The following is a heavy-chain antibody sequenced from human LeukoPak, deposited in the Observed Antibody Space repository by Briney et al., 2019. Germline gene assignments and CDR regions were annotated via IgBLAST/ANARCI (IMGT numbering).Heavy chain of an antibody. J-gene: IGHJ6*03. V-gene: IGHV3-66*02. CDR3: ASSSSGNYYYYMDV. D-gene: IGHD6-6*01. CDR2: IYSGGST. Sequence: GGSLRLSCAASGFTVSSNYMSWVRQAPGKGLEWVSVIYSGGSTYYADSVKGRFTISRDNSKNTLYLQMNSLRAEDTAVYYCASSSSGNYYYYMDVWGKGTTVTVSS. CDR1: GFTVSSNY.